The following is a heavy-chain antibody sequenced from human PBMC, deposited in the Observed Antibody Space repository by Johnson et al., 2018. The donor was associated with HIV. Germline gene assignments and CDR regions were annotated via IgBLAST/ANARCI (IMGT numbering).Heavy chain of an antibody. CDR3: ARNGLIPAAKGVAFDI. CDR2: IGTAGDT. V-gene: IGHV3-13*01. J-gene: IGHJ3*02. CDR1: GFTVSSNY. D-gene: IGHD2-2*01. Sequence: VQLVESGGGVVQPGRSLRLSCAASGFTVSSNYMSWVRQATGKGLEWVSTIGTAGDTYYVGSVKGRFTISRDNAKNSLYLQMNSLRAEDTAVYYCARNGLIPAAKGVAFDIWGHGTTVTVSS.